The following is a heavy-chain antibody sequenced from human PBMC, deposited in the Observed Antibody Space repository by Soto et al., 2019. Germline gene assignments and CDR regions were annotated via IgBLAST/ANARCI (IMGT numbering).Heavy chain of an antibody. CDR1: GFTFSSYA. D-gene: IGHD3-22*01. V-gene: IGHV3-30-3*01. Sequence: GGSLRLSCVASGFTFSSYAMHWVRQAPGKGLEWVALISYDGSDKDYADSVTGRFTISRDNSRNTLFLQMNSLRAEDTAVYYCAKDYYMYYDTSGYYRSPAYWGQGTLVTVSS. CDR2: ISYDGSDK. J-gene: IGHJ4*02. CDR3: AKDYYMYYDTSGYYRSPAY.